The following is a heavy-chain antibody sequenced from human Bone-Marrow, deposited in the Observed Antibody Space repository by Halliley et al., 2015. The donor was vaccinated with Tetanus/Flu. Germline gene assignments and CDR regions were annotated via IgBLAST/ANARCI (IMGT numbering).Heavy chain of an antibody. J-gene: IGHJ2*01. Sequence: WADERRKDYADSVKGRLTIPRDAAKNTLYLQMNSLRVEDTAVYYCARDADTTAYFWYFDLWGRGTLVTVSS. CDR3: ARDADTTAYFWYFDL. D-gene: IGHD3-22*01. V-gene: IGHV3-33*01. CDR2: WADERRK.